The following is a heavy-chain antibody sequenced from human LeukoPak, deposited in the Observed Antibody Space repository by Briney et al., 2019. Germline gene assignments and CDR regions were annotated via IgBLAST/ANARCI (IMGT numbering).Heavy chain of an antibody. D-gene: IGHD3-22*01. CDR3: AGASYDSSGVH. J-gene: IGHJ4*02. V-gene: IGHV4-59*01. CDR1: GGSISSYY. CDR2: IYYSGST. Sequence: SETLSLTCTVSGGSISSYYWSWIRQPPGKGLEWIGYIYYSGSTNYNPSLKSRVIISVDTSKNQFSLKLSSVTAADTAVYYCAGASYDSSGVHWGQGTLVTVSS.